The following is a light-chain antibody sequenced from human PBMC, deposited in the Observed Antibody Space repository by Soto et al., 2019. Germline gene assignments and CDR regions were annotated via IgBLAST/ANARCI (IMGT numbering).Light chain of an antibody. CDR3: QQYLWT. J-gene: IGKJ1*01. CDR2: DAS. V-gene: IGKV1-5*01. CDR1: QSIGKW. Sequence: IQMTQSPSTLAASVGDRLTITCRASQSIGKWLAWYQQKPGKAPKLLIYDASNLESGVPSRFSGSGSGTEFTLTISSLQPDDFATYYCQQYLWTFGQGTKVDIK.